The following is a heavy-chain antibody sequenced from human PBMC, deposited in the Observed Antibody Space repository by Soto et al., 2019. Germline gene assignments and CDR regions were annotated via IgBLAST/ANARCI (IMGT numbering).Heavy chain of an antibody. CDR2: ISVSGGST. Sequence: GGSLSLSCAASGFTFSSYAMSWVRQAPGKGLEWVSAISVSGGSTYYADSVKGRFTISRDNSKNTLYLQMNSLRAEDTAVYYCAKVLEYSSGWYPVDYYYGMDVWGQGTTVTVSS. CDR1: GFTFSSYA. CDR3: AKVLEYSSGWYPVDYYYGMDV. J-gene: IGHJ6*02. V-gene: IGHV3-23*01. D-gene: IGHD6-19*01.